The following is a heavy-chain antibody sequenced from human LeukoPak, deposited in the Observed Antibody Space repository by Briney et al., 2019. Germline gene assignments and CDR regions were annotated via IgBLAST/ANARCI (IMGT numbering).Heavy chain of an antibody. CDR2: IYYSGST. Sequence: SETLSLTCTVSGGSISSGDYYWSWIRQPPGKGLESIGYIYYSGSTYYNPSLKSRVTISVDTSKNQFSLKLSSVTAADTAVYYCARDRNYDSMAAFDIWGQGTRVTVSS. CDR3: ARDRNYDSMAAFDI. CDR1: GGSISSGDYY. D-gene: IGHD3-22*01. V-gene: IGHV4-30-4*01. J-gene: IGHJ3*02.